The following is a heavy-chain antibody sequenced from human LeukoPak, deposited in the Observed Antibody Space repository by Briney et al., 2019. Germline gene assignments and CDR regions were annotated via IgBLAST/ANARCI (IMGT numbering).Heavy chain of an antibody. CDR2: IYYSGST. Sequence: SETLSLTCVVYGESFSGYYWTWIRQPPGKGLEWIGYIYYSGSTNYNPSLKSRVTISVDTSKNQFSLKLSSVTAADTAVYYCARVPAATMGGAFDIWGQGTMVTVSS. V-gene: IGHV4-59*01. CDR1: GESFSGYY. CDR3: ARVPAATMGGAFDI. D-gene: IGHD5-24*01. J-gene: IGHJ3*02.